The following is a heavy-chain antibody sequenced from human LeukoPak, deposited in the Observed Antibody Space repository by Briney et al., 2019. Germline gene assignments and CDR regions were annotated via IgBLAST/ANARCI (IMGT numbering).Heavy chain of an antibody. CDR1: GFTFDDYA. CDR3: AKDYGAIGSYGDAFDI. CDR2: ISWNSGCI. Sequence: PGGSLRLSCAASGFTFDDYAMHWVRQAPGKGLEGVSGISWNSGCIGYADSVKGRFTISRDNATNSLYLQLNSLIAEAMASYYCAKDYGAIGSYGDAFDIWGQGTMVTVSS. J-gene: IGHJ3*02. D-gene: IGHD1-26*01. V-gene: IGHV3-9*03.